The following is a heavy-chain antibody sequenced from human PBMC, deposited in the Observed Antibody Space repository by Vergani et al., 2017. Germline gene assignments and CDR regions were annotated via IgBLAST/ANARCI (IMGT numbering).Heavy chain of an antibody. V-gene: IGHV4-31*03. CDR3: ASLFWSGYYTGRYMDV. CDR2: IYYSGST. D-gene: IGHD3-3*01. Sequence: QVQLQESGPGLVKPSQTLSLTCTVSGSSISSGGYYWSWIRQHPGKGLEWIGYIYYSGSTYYNPSLKSRVTISVDTSKNQFSLKLSSVTAADTAVYYCASLFWSGYYTGRYMDVWGKGTTVTVSS. J-gene: IGHJ6*03. CDR1: GSSISSGGYY.